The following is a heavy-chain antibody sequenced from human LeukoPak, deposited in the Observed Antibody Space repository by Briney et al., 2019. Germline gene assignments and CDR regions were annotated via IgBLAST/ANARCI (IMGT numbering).Heavy chain of an antibody. J-gene: IGHJ6*04. CDR3: ARAPSGLLWFGELSPNYYYGMDV. D-gene: IGHD3-10*01. V-gene: IGHV4-34*01. CDR1: GGSFSGYY. CDR2: INHSGST. Sequence: SETLSLTCAVYGGSFSGYYWSWIRQPPGKGLEWIGEINHSGSTNYNPSLKSRVTISVDTSKNQFSLKLSSVTAADTAVYYCARAPSGLLWFGELSPNYYYGMDVWGKGTTVTASS.